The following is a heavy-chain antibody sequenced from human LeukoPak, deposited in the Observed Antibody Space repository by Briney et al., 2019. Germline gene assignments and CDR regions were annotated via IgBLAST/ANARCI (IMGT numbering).Heavy chain of an antibody. CDR2: ISYNGTT. D-gene: IGHD3-10*01. J-gene: IGHJ4*02. CDR3: ASDGGQGY. V-gene: IGHV4-61*08. Sequence: PSQTLSLTCTVSGGSISSGGYYWSWIRQPPGKGLEWIGYISYNGTTNYNPSLKSRLTISLDTSKKQFSLKLSSVTAADTAVYYCASDGGQGYWGQGILVTVSS. CDR1: GGSISSGGYY.